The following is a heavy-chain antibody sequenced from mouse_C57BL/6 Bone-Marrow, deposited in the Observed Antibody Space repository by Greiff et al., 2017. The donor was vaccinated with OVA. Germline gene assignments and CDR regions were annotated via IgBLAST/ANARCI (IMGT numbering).Heavy chain of an antibody. CDR3: ARRWVFDY. Sequence: QVQLQQPGAKLVMPGASVKLSCKASGYTFTSYWMHWVKQRPGQGLEWIGEIDPSDSYTNYNQKFKGKSTLTVDKSSSTAYMQLSSLTSEDSAVYYCARRWVFDYWGQGTTLTVSS. D-gene: IGHD4-1*01. CDR1: GYTFTSYW. V-gene: IGHV1-69*01. J-gene: IGHJ2*01. CDR2: IDPSDSYT.